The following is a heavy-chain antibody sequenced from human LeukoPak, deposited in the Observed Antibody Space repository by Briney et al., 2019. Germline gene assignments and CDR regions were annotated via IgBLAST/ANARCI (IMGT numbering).Heavy chain of an antibody. CDR3: AGGFSGSQSPFDY. Sequence: GGSLRHSCAASGFTVSSNYMSWVRQAPGKGLEWVSVIYSGGSTYYGDSVKGRFTISRDSSKNTLYLQMNSLRAEDTAVYYCAGGFSGSQSPFDYWGQGTLVTVSS. CDR1: GFTVSSNY. J-gene: IGHJ4*02. D-gene: IGHD1-26*01. V-gene: IGHV3-66*01. CDR2: IYSGGST.